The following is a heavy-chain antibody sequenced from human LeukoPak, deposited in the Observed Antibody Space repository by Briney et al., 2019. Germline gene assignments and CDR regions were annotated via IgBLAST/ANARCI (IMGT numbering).Heavy chain of an antibody. J-gene: IGHJ4*02. Sequence: SETLSLTCTVSGGSISSYYWSWVRQPPGKGLEWLGYIYYRGSANYNPSLKSRVTISVDTSNNHFSLKLSSVAAADTAVYYCARAGNYYSSGSYLGYWGQGTLVTVSS. CDR2: IYYRGSA. CDR3: ARAGNYYSSGSYLGY. D-gene: IGHD3-10*01. V-gene: IGHV4-59*01. CDR1: GGSISSYY.